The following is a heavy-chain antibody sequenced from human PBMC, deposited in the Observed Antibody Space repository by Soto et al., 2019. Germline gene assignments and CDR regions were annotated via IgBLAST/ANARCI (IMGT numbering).Heavy chain of an antibody. Sequence: QVQLVQSGAEVKKPGASVKVSCKASGYTCTSYDINWVRPATGQGLEWMGWMNPNSGNTGYAQKFQGRVTMTRNTSISTAYMELSSLRSEDTAGYYCARGSIDYGSGSPADFDYWGQGTLVTVSS. V-gene: IGHV1-8*01. CDR2: MNPNSGNT. J-gene: IGHJ4*02. D-gene: IGHD3-10*01. CDR3: ARGSIDYGSGSPADFDY. CDR1: GYTCTSYD.